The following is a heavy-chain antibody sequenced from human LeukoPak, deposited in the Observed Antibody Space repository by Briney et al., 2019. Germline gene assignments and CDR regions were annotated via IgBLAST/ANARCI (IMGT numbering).Heavy chain of an antibody. V-gene: IGHV3-30-3*01. CDR3: VKDRIVISFGDVSKH. D-gene: IGHD3-10*01. J-gene: IGHJ1*01. CDR2: ISYDGSNK. Sequence: GGSLRLFCAASGFTFSSYAMHWVRQAPGKGLEWVAVISYDGSNKYYADSVKGRFTISRDNSKNTLYLQMNSLRAEDTAVYYCVKDRIVISFGDVSKHWGQGTLVTVSS. CDR1: GFTFSSYA.